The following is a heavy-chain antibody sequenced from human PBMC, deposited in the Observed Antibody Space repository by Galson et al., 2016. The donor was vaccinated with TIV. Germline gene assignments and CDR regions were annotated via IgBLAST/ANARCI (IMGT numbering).Heavy chain of an antibody. Sequence: SLRLSCAASGFTFSKYAMIWVRQAPGKGLEWVAVLSYNERDNYYADSVKGRFAISRDNSKNTLYLQMNTLRPEDTAMYYCARDGFDYWGQGTLVTVSS. CDR3: ARDGFDY. CDR1: GFTFSKYA. V-gene: IGHV3-30*09. J-gene: IGHJ4*02. CDR2: LSYNERDN.